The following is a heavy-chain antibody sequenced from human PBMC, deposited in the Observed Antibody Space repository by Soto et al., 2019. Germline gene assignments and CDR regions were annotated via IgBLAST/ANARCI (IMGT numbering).Heavy chain of an antibody. CDR3: ARANDFWSGYFPFDY. J-gene: IGHJ4*02. Sequence: SETLSLTCAVYGGSISSGGYSWSWIRQPPGKGLEWIGYIYHSGSTYYNPSLKSRVTISVDRSKNQFSLKLSSVTAADTAVYYCARANDFWSGYFPFDYWGQGTLVTVAS. CDR2: IYHSGST. V-gene: IGHV4-30-2*01. CDR1: GGSISSGGYS. D-gene: IGHD3-3*01.